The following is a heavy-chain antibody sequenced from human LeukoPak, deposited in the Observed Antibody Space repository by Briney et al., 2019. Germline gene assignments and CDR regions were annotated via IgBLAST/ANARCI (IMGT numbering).Heavy chain of an antibody. CDR3: AELGITMTGGV. CDR1: GFTLSSYE. V-gene: IGHV3-48*03. J-gene: IGHJ6*04. Sequence: GGSLRLSCAASGFTLSSYEMNWVRQAPGKGVEWVSYISSSGSTIYYADSVKGPFTISTDNAKNSLYLQMNSLTAEDTAVYYCAELGITMTGGVWGKGTTVTISS. D-gene: IGHD3-10*02. CDR2: ISSSGSTI.